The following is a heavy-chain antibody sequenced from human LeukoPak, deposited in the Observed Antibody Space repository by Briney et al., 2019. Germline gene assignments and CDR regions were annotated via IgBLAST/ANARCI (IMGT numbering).Heavy chain of an antibody. J-gene: IGHJ4*02. CDR2: IDSDTYSNTI. D-gene: IGHD4-17*01. V-gene: IGHV3-48*02. CDR3: ARDRDYAFDY. CDR1: VFSLSSDR. Sequence: GGSLRLSCAASVFSLSSDRMIWVRQAPWKGLEWISYIDSDTYSNTIYYPHTVKGRFTISRDNAKNSLYLQMDSLRDEDTAVYYCARDRDYAFDYWGQGTLVTVSS.